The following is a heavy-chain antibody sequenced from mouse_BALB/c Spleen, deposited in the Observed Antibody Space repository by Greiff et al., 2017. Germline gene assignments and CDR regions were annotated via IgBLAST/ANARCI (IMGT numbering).Heavy chain of an antibody. CDR2: ISYDGSN. J-gene: IGHJ3*01. Sequence: EVQLQQSGPGLVKPSQSLSLTCSVTGYSITSGYYWNWIRQFPGNKLEWMGYISYDGSNNYNPYLKNRISITRDTSKNQFFLKLNSVTTEDTATYYCARDRIYSFAYWGQGTLVTVSA. CDR1: GYSITSGYY. V-gene: IGHV3-6*02. CDR3: ARDRIYSFAY. D-gene: IGHD2-1*01.